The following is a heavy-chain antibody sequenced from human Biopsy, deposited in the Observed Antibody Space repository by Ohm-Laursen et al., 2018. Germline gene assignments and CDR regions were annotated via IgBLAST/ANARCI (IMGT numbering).Heavy chain of an antibody. CDR1: GGTFSNYG. V-gene: IGHV1-69*06. D-gene: IGHD2-15*01. Sequence: SSVKVSCKAPGGTFSNYGVNWVRQAPGQGLEWLGGNIPILGTGNYAQKFQGRVTFTADKSSSTAYLELSSLTSEDTAMFYCAREAIGYQLPCDDWGQGTLVTVSS. CDR2: NIPILGTG. J-gene: IGHJ4*02. CDR3: AREAIGYQLPCDD.